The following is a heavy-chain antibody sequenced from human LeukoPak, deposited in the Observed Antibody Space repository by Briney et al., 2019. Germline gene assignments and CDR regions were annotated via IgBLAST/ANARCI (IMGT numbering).Heavy chain of an antibody. D-gene: IGHD3-3*01. J-gene: IGHJ4*02. CDR2: ISGSGGST. CDR3: ASLVLEWLFSPSDY. CDR1: GFTFSSYA. Sequence: GGSLRLSCAASGFTFSSYAMSWVRQAPGKGLEWVSAISGSGGSTYYADSVKGRFTISRDNSKNTLYLQMNSLRVEDTAVYYCASLVLEWLFSPSDYWGQGTLVTVSS. V-gene: IGHV3-23*01.